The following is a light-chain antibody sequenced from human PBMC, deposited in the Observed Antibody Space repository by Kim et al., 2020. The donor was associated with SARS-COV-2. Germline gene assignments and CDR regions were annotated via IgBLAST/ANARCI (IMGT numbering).Light chain of an antibody. V-gene: IGKV1-5*03. CDR2: KAS. CDR3: QQHNSLYT. Sequence: LSASVGDRVTITCRASQSVSSWLAWYQQKPGKAPKLLIYKASSLESGVPSRFSGSGSGTEFTLTISSLQPDDFATYYCQQHNSLYTFGQGTKLEI. CDR1: QSVSSW. J-gene: IGKJ2*01.